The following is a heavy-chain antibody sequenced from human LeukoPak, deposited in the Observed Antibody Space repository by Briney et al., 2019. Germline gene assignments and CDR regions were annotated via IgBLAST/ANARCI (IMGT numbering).Heavy chain of an antibody. J-gene: IGHJ5*02. D-gene: IGHD3-22*01. CDR1: GYTFTSYY. CDR2: INPSGGST. V-gene: IGHV1-46*01. Sequence: ASVKVSCKASGYTFTSYYMHWVRQAPGQGLEWMGIINPSGGSTSYAQKFQGRVTMTRDTSTSTVYMELSSLRSEDTAVYYCARGYYYDSSGYCNWFDPWGQGTLVTVSS. CDR3: ARGYYYDSSGYCNWFDP.